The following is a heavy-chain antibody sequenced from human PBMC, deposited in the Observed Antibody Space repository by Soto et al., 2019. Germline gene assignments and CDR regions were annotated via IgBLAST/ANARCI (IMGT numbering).Heavy chain of an antibody. CDR1: GDTSSNYG. D-gene: IGHD1-26*01. V-gene: IGHV1-69*06. J-gene: IGHJ6*02. Sequence: QVQLVQSGAEVQKPGSSVKVSCKASGDTSSNYGVSWVRQAPGQGLEWMGGILPVFGTTTYARNFQGRITITADKSTSTVYMELTSLSSDDTATYYCARDPDEVVGTDYHYYGMDVWDQGATVTVSS. CDR2: ILPVFGTT. CDR3: ARDPDEVVGTDYHYYGMDV.